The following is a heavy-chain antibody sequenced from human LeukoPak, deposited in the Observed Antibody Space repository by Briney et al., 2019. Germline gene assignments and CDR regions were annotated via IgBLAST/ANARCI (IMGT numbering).Heavy chain of an antibody. CDR1: GYTFTNYD. V-gene: IGHV1-8*01. J-gene: IGHJ4*02. CDR3: ARDPLGGVEWLTPFDY. D-gene: IGHD3-3*01. CDR2: MNPNSGNT. Sequence: ASVKVSCKTSGYTFTNYDINWVRQATGQGLEWMGWMNPNSGNTGFAQKFQGRVTMTRNTSISTAYMELSSLRSEDTAVYYCARDPLGGVEWLTPFDYWGQGTLVTVSS.